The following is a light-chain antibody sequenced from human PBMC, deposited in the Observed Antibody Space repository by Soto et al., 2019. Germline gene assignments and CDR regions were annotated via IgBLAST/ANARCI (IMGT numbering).Light chain of an antibody. J-gene: IGLJ3*02. CDR2: EVT. CDR1: SSDVGGYNY. V-gene: IGLV2-8*01. Sequence: QSALTQPPPASESPGQSVTISCTGTSSDVGGYNYVSWYQQYPGRAPKLMIYEVTKRPSGVPDRFSGSKSGNTASLTVSGLQAEDEADYYCSSYAASNNFYFVFGGGTKLTVL. CDR3: SSYAASNNFYFV.